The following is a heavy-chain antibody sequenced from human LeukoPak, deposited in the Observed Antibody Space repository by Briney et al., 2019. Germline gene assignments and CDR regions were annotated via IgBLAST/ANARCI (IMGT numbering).Heavy chain of an antibody. D-gene: IGHD3-22*01. CDR3: ARDKDHTYYYDSSGYYDAFDI. CDR1: GFTVSSNY. CDR2: IYCGGST. J-gene: IGHJ3*02. V-gene: IGHV3-66*01. Sequence: PGGSLRLSCAASGFTVSSNYMSWVRQAPGKGLEWVSVIYCGGSTYYADSVKGRFTISRDNSENTLYLQMNSLRAEDTAVYYCARDKDHTYYYDSSGYYDAFDIWGQGTMVTVSS.